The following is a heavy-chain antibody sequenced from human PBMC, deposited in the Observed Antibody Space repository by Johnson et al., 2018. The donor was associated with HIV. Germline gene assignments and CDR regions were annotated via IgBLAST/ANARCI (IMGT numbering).Heavy chain of an antibody. J-gene: IGHJ3*02. D-gene: IGHD2-8*02. V-gene: IGHV3-30*03. CDR3: ARSREGYGSGGVCYLLAFDI. Sequence: QVQLVESGGGVVRPGGSLRLSCAASGFTFDDYGMSWVRQAPGKGLEWVAVISYDGSSKYYADSVKGRFTISRDNSKNTLYLQMNSLRAEDTAVYYCARSREGYGSGGVCYLLAFDIWGQGTMVTVSS. CDR2: ISYDGSSK. CDR1: GFTFDDYG.